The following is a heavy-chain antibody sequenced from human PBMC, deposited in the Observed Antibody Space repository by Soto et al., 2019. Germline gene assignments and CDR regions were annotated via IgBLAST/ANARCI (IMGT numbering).Heavy chain of an antibody. CDR2: INQDGSES. CDR3: ARPARECSSPGCAN. Sequence: GGFLRLSCVVSGLTFRSYWMSWVRQAPGKGLEWVANINQDGSESYYVDSVKGRFTISRDNAKNSLYLQMTSLRAEDTAVYYCARPARECSSPGCANWGQGTLVTVSS. D-gene: IGHD2-2*01. CDR1: GLTFRSYW. V-gene: IGHV3-7*01. J-gene: IGHJ4*02.